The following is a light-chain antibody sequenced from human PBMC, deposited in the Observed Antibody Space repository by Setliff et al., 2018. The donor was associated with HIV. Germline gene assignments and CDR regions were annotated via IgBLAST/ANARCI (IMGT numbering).Light chain of an antibody. Sequence: QSALAQPASVSGSPGQSITISCTGSSSDVGGYDLVSWYQQHPGKAPQRMIYEVNDRPSGVSDRFSGSKSGNTASLIISGLQAEDEGDYYCSSYTSSNSWVFGGGTKVTV. CDR1: SSDVGGYDL. CDR2: EVN. J-gene: IGLJ3*02. CDR3: SSYTSSNSWV. V-gene: IGLV2-14*01.